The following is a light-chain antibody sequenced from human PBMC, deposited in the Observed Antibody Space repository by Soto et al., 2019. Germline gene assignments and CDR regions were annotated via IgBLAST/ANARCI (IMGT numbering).Light chain of an antibody. Sequence: QSVLTQPASVSGSPGQSITISCTGTSSDVGAYNYVSWYQQHPGKAPKLMIYDVTNRPSGVSNRFSGSKSDNTASLTISGLQAEDEADYFCSSHSKLTPYVFGTVTKSPS. V-gene: IGLV2-14*01. CDR1: SSDVGAYNY. CDR2: DVT. J-gene: IGLJ1*01. CDR3: SSHSKLTPYV.